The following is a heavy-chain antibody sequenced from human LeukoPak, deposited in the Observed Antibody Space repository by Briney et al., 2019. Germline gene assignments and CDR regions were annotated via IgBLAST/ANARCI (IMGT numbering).Heavy chain of an antibody. D-gene: IGHD2-2*02. V-gene: IGHV1-18*04. CDR1: GYTFTSYG. CDR2: ISAYTGNT. J-gene: IGHJ4*02. Sequence: ASVKVSCKASGYTFTSYGISWVRQAPGQGLEWLGWISAYTGNTNYAQMLQGRVTMTTDTSSRTAYMELRSLRSDDTAVYYSARVECSSTNCFTGGYYFDYWGQGTLVTVSS. CDR3: ARVECSSTNCFTGGYYFDY.